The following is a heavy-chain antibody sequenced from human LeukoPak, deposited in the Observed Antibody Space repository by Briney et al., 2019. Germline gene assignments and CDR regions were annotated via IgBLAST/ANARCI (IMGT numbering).Heavy chain of an antibody. D-gene: IGHD5-18*01. CDR3: ARHGYAEYYFDY. CDR1: GYTFTSYY. J-gene: IGHJ4*02. Sequence: ASVKVSCKASGYTFTSYYMHWMRQAPGQGLEWMGIINPSGGSTSYAQKFQGRVTMTRDTSTSTVYMELSSLRSEDTAVYYCARHGYAEYYFDYWGQGTLVTVSS. V-gene: IGHV1-46*01. CDR2: INPSGGST.